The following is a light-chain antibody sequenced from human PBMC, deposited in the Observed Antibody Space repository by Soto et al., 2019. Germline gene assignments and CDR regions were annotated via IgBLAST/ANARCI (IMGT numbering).Light chain of an antibody. Sequence: EIVLTQSPATLSLSPGERATLSCRASQSLSRHFAWYQQIPGQAPTLLLYNTSNSATGIPAKFSSSGSGTEFTPPTSSLQYEDVAVYYCQQYNNWPPETFGQGTKVDIK. CDR1: QSLSRH. V-gene: IGKV3D-15*01. CDR3: QQYNNWPPET. J-gene: IGKJ1*01. CDR2: NTS.